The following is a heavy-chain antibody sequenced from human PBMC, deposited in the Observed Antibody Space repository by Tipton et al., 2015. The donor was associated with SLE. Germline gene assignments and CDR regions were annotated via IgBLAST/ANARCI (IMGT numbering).Heavy chain of an antibody. Sequence: TLSLTCTVSGGSISSHYWSWIRQPPGKGLEWIGYIYYSGSTYYNPSLKSRVTISVDTSKNQFSLKLSSVTAADTAVYYCARGRKNLSYYDSSGYPDYWGQGTLVTVSS. CDR2: IYYSGST. J-gene: IGHJ4*02. V-gene: IGHV4-30-4*01. CDR1: GGSISSHY. CDR3: ARGRKNLSYYDSSGYPDY. D-gene: IGHD3-22*01.